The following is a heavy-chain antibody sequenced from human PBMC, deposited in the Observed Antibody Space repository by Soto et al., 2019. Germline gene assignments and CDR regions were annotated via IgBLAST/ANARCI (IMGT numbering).Heavy chain of an antibody. Sequence: GWSLRLSCAASGFTFSSYEMNWVRQAPGKGLEWVSYISSSGSTIYYADSVKGRFTISRDNAKNSLYLQMNSLRAEDTAVYYCARADYYDSSGYLALTYWGQGTLVTVSS. CDR1: GFTFSSYE. J-gene: IGHJ4*02. V-gene: IGHV3-48*03. CDR3: ARADYYDSSGYLALTY. D-gene: IGHD3-22*01. CDR2: ISSSGSTI.